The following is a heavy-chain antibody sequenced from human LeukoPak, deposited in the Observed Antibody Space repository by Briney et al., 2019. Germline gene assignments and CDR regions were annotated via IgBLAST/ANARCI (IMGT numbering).Heavy chain of an antibody. CDR1: GASISSSY. CDR2: IYYCGKP. V-gene: IGHV4-59*01. D-gene: IGHD3-22*01. Sequence: SETLSLTCTVSGASISSSYWSWIRQPPGKPLEWIGYIYYCGKPNYNPSLKSRSTMSADTSKNQFSLKLTSVTAADTAVYYCARGYYDNSGNSNAFDIWGQGTMVTVSS. CDR3: ARGYYDNSGNSNAFDI. J-gene: IGHJ3*02.